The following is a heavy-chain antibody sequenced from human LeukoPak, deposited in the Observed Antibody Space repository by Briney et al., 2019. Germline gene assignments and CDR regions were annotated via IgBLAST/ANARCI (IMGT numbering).Heavy chain of an antibody. CDR2: IYYSGST. J-gene: IGHJ2*01. CDR1: SGSISKYY. CDR3: ARRFPWYFDL. Sequence: SETLSLTCTVSSGSISKYYWSWIRQSPGKGLEWIGYIYYSGSTTYNPSLKSRVTMSVDMSKNQLSLKLSSVTAADTAVYYCARRFPWYFDLWGRGTLVTVFS. V-gene: IGHV4-59*12.